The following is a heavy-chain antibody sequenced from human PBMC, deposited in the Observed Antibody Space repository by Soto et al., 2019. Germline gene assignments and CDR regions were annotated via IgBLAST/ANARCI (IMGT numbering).Heavy chain of an antibody. CDR3: AKDIVGATIPGQFDY. J-gene: IGHJ4*02. Sequence: GGSLRLSCAASGFTFSSYAMSWVRQAPGKGLEWVSAISGSGGSTYYADSVKGRFTISRDNSKNTLYLQMNSLRAEDTAVYYCAKDIVGATIPGQFDYWGQGTLVTVSS. V-gene: IGHV3-23*01. CDR2: ISGSGGST. CDR1: GFTFSSYA. D-gene: IGHD1-26*01.